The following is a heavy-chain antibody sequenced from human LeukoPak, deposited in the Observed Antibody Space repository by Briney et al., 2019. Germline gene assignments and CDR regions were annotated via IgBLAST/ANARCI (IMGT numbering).Heavy chain of an antibody. V-gene: IGHV3-49*04. Sequence: GVLRLSCTVSGFTVSSNSMSWVRQAPGKGLEWVGFIRSKAYGGTTEYAASVKGRFTISRDDSKSIAYLQMNSLKTEDTAVYYCTRVYDFWSGQEHYWGQGTLVTVSS. CDR3: TRVYDFWSGQEHY. J-gene: IGHJ4*02. CDR2: IRSKAYGGTT. D-gene: IGHD3-3*01. CDR1: GFTVSSNS.